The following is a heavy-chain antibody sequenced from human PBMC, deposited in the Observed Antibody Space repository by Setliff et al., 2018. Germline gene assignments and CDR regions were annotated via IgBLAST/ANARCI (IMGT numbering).Heavy chain of an antibody. Sequence: PSETLSLTCTVSGDSISGDYWSWIRQPPGKGLEWIGFIHYSGSTNYNPSLKSRVTISLDTPKNQFSLRLSSVTAADTAVYYGARARSLDFDYWGQGMLVTVSS. CDR3: ARARSLDFDY. J-gene: IGHJ4*02. CDR1: GDSISGDY. V-gene: IGHV4-59*01. CDR2: IHYSGST.